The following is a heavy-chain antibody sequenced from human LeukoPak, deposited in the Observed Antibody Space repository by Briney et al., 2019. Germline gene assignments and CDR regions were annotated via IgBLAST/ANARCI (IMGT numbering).Heavy chain of an antibody. CDR2: INPSGGST. D-gene: IGHD6-19*01. V-gene: IGHV1-46*01. CDR1: GYTFTSYY. CDR3: ARDHRPYSSGWRPIDY. J-gene: IGHJ4*02. Sequence: WASVKVSCKASGYTFTSYYMHWVRQAPGQGLEWMGIINPSGGSTSYAQKFQGRVTMTTDTSTSTAYMELRSLRSDDTAVYYCARDHRPYSSGWRPIDYWGQGTLVTVSS.